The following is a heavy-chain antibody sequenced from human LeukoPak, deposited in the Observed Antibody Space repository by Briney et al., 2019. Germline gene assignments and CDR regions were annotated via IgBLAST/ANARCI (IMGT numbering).Heavy chain of an antibody. CDR2: IKPDGSAE. D-gene: IGHD6-13*01. Sequence: GGSVRLSCATSGFTFSSNWMSWVRHVRGRGLDWVANIKPDGSAEYYAASVKGRFTVSRDNAKNSLYLQMNSLRVEDTAVYYCARANNSSWHNWGQGTLVTVSS. V-gene: IGHV3-7*01. CDR3: ARANNSSWHN. J-gene: IGHJ4*02. CDR1: GFTFSSNW.